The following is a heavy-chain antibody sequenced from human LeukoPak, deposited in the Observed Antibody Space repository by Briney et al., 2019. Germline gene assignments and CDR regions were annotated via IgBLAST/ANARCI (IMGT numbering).Heavy chain of an antibody. J-gene: IGHJ4*02. CDR2: INPNSGGT. D-gene: IGHD5-12*01. CDR1: GYTFTGYY. Sequence: ASVKVSCKASGYTFTGYYRHWVRQAPGQGLEWMGWINPNSGGTNYAQKFQGRVTMTRDTSISTAYMELSRLRSDDTAVYYCARIGLPQKVPDYWGQGTLVTVSS. V-gene: IGHV1-2*02. CDR3: ARIGLPQKVPDY.